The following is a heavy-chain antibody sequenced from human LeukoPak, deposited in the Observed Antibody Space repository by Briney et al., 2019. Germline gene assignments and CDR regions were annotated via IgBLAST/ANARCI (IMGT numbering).Heavy chain of an antibody. CDR2: INPNSGGT. Sequence: ASVKVSCKASGNTFTSYYMHWVRQAPGQGLEWMGWINPNSGGTNYAQKFQGRVTMTRDTSISTAYMELSRLRSDDTAVYYCARDYYDYVWGSYRYFDYWGQGTLVTVSS. J-gene: IGHJ4*02. V-gene: IGHV1-2*02. D-gene: IGHD3-16*02. CDR1: GNTFTSYY. CDR3: ARDYYDYVWGSYRYFDY.